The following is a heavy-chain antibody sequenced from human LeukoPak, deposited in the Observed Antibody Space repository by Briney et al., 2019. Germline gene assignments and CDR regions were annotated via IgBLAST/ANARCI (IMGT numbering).Heavy chain of an antibody. CDR1: GFTFNDYG. V-gene: IGHV3-20*04. CDR2: INWNGGST. Sequence: GGSLRLSCAASGFTFNDYGMSWVRQAPGKGLEWVSGINWNGGSTGYADSVKGRFTISRDNAKNSLFLQMNSLRAEDTAVYYCARGDISVTKHFDYWGQGSLATVSS. CDR3: ARGDISVTKHFDY. J-gene: IGHJ4*02. D-gene: IGHD1-7*01.